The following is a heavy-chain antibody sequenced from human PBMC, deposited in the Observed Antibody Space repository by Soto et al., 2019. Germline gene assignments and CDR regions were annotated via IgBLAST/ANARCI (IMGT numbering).Heavy chain of an antibody. J-gene: IGHJ4*02. V-gene: IGHV4-30-2*01. CDR2: VSHRGTA. CDR1: GGAIDSTDYS. CDR3: ARIDWSRSSLDH. Sequence: TLSLTCSLSGGAIDSTDYSLSWVRQPPGKGLEWIGYVSHRGTAYSIPSLNGRLTLSMDSSQTQFSLKLRSVTAADSAVYFCARIDWSRSSLDHWGRGILVTVSS. D-gene: IGHD2-21*01.